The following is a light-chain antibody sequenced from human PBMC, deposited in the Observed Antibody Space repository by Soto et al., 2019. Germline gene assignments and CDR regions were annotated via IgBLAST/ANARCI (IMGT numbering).Light chain of an antibody. V-gene: IGKV4-1*01. J-gene: IGKJ1*01. CDR2: WAS. Sequence: DIVMTQSPDSLAVSLGERATINCKSSQSVLYSSNNKNYLAWYQQKPGQPPKLLIYWASTRESGVPDRFNGSGSGTDFTLTISSLQAEDVAVYYCQQYYSPWTFGQGTQVEIK. CDR1: QSVLYSSNNKNY. CDR3: QQYYSPWT.